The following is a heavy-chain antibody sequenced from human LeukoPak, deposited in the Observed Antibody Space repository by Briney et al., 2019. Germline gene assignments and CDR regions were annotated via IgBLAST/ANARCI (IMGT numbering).Heavy chain of an antibody. D-gene: IGHD3-9*01. CDR2: ISSSSSTI. Sequence: PGGPLRLSCAASGFTFSSYSMNWVRQAPGKGLEWVSYISSSSSTIYYADSVKGRFTISRDNAKNSLYLQMNSLRAEDTAVYYCARTNYDILTGHYDYYYYGMDVWGQGTTVTVSS. CDR1: GFTFSSYS. J-gene: IGHJ6*02. V-gene: IGHV3-48*01. CDR3: ARTNYDILTGHYDYYYYGMDV.